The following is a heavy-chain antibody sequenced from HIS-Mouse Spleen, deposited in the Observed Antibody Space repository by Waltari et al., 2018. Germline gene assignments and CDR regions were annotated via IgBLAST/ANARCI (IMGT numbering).Heavy chain of an antibody. V-gene: IGHV4-39*07. CDR2: IYYSGSH. Sequence: QLQLQESGPGLVKPSETLSLTCTVSGGSISSSSYYWGWIRQPPGKGLEWIGSIYYSGSHYHTPALKRRVTISVGPSKNQFSLKLSSVTAADTAVYYCAREIPYSSSWYDWYFDLWGRGTLVTVSS. CDR3: AREIPYSSSWYDWYFDL. CDR1: GGSISSSSYY. J-gene: IGHJ2*01. D-gene: IGHD6-13*01.